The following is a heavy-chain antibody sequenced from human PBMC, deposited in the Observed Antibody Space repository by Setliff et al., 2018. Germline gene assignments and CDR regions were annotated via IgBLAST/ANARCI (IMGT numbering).Heavy chain of an antibody. D-gene: IGHD1-1*01. Sequence: ASVKVSCKAAGYALTSYALNWVRQAPGQGLEWMGWIHGGNGKTQYSQNFQGRVSLTTDTSANTGYMELRTLKSEDTAVYYCARDDGGWNVFWGQGTEVTVSS. V-gene: IGHV1-3*01. CDR3: ARDDGGWNVF. CDR1: GYALTSYA. J-gene: IGHJ4*02. CDR2: IHGGNGKT.